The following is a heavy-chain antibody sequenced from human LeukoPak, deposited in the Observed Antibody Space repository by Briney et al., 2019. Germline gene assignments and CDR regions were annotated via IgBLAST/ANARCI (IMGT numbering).Heavy chain of an antibody. CDR3: ARDYGTY. V-gene: IGHV3-23*01. J-gene: IGHJ4*02. D-gene: IGHD4-17*01. CDR1: GFTFNSYA. CDR2: ISGSGDST. Sequence: PGGSLSLSCAGSGFTFNSYAMTWVRQAPGKGLEWLSTISGSGDSTYYADSVQGRFTISRDNSKNTLYLQMNSLRAEDTAVYYCARDYGTYWGQGTLVTVSS.